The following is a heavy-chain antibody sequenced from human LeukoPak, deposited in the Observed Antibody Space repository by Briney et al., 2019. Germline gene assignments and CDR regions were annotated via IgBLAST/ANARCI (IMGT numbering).Heavy chain of an antibody. CDR1: GYTFTSYY. J-gene: IGHJ4*02. Sequence: ASVKVSCKASGYTFTSYYMHWVRQAPGQGLEWMGIINPSGGSTSYAQKLQGRVTMTRDMSTSTVYMELSSLRSEDTAVYYCARDSIAAAGKLGYWGQGTLVTVSS. CDR2: INPSGGST. V-gene: IGHV1-46*01. D-gene: IGHD6-13*01. CDR3: ARDSIAAAGKLGY.